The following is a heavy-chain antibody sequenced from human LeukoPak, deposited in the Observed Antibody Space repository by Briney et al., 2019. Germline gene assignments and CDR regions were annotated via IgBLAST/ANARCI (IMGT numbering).Heavy chain of an antibody. Sequence: GGSLRLSCAASGFTFSSYWMSWVRQAPGKGLEWEANIKQDGSEKYYVDSVKGRFTISRDNAKNSLYLQMNSLRAEDTAVYYCARLIRLGELSPGGVDYWGQGTLVTVSS. J-gene: IGHJ4*02. V-gene: IGHV3-7*01. CDR1: GFTFSSYW. CDR2: IKQDGSEK. CDR3: ARLIRLGELSPGGVDY. D-gene: IGHD3-16*02.